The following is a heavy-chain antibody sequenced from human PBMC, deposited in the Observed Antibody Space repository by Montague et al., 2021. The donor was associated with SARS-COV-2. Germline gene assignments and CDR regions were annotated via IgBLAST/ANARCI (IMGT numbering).Heavy chain of an antibody. CDR1: GDSVSSNSAA. CDR3: ARDDPYCTNGVCYTGNWFDP. D-gene: IGHD2-8*01. Sequence: CAISGDSVSSNSAAWNWIRQSPSRGLEWLGRTYYRSKWYNDYAVSVKSRITINPDTSKSQFSLQLNSVTPEDTAVYYCARDDPYCTNGVCYTGNWFDPWGQGTLVNVSS. J-gene: IGHJ5*02. V-gene: IGHV6-1*01. CDR2: TYYRSKWYN.